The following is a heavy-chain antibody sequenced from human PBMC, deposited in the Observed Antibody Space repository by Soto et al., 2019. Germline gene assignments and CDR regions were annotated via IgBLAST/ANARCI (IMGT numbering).Heavy chain of an antibody. D-gene: IGHD5-12*01. V-gene: IGHV6-1*01. CDR3: AKGDNLGPKTGYAFDP. CDR1: GDSVSSNTAS. Sequence: PSQTLSLTGVISGDSVSSNTASWNWIRQSPSRGLEWLGRTYFRSKWYNDYAVSVKSRIIINPDTSNNQFSLQLNSVTPEDTAVYFCAKGDNLGPKTGYAFDPWGQGIMVTVSS. CDR2: TYFRSKWYN. J-gene: IGHJ5*02.